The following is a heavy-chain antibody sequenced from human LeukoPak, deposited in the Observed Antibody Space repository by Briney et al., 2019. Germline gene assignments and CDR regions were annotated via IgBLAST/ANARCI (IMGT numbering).Heavy chain of an antibody. CDR2: IYPDDSDT. CDR1: GYSFTTYW. V-gene: IGHV5-51*01. Sequence: GESLKISCKGSGYSFTTYWNGWVRQMPGKGLEWMGIIYPDDSDTRYSPSFQGQVTISADKSISTAYLQWNSLKASDSAMYYCAKSRDIAVTGNSFDYWGQGTLVTVSS. J-gene: IGHJ4*02. D-gene: IGHD6-19*01. CDR3: AKSRDIAVTGNSFDY.